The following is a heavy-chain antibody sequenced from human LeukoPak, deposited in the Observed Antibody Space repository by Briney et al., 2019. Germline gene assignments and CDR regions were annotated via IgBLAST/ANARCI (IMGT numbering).Heavy chain of an antibody. CDR3: TRYNNDPFDY. J-gene: IGHJ4*02. V-gene: IGHV3-33*01. CDR2: IAYDGRRA. CDR1: GFTFGGYG. D-gene: IGHD1-14*01. Sequence: GGSLRLSCAGSGFTFGGYGMHWFRQTPGKGLEWVAVIAYDGRRAFYADSVKGRFTISRDNSKNTMSVQMDDLRAEDTAVYYCTRYNNDPFDYWGQGTLVTVSS.